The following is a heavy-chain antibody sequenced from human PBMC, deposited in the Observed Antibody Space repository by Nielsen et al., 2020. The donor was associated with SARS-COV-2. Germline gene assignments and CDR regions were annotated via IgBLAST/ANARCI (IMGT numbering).Heavy chain of an antibody. CDR2: IYPGDSDT. CDR3: ARTYSSSWSDY. Sequence: VRQMPGKGLEWMGIIYPGDSDTRYSPSFQGLITISADKSISTTCLQWSSLKASDTAMYYCARTYSSSWSDYWGQGTLVTVSS. D-gene: IGHD6-13*01. V-gene: IGHV5-51*01. J-gene: IGHJ4*02.